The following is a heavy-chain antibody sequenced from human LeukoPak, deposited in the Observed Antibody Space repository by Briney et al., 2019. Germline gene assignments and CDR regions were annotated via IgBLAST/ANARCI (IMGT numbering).Heavy chain of an antibody. J-gene: IGHJ6*03. D-gene: IGHD4-17*01. Sequence: ASVKVSCKASGYTFTSYDITRVRQATGQGLEWMGWMNPNSGNTGYPQKFQGRLTITRNISISTIYMELSSLTSEDTAVYYCERGGAVTTFYYYYMDVWGKGTTVTVSS. CDR2: MNPNSGNT. V-gene: IGHV1-8*03. CDR3: ERGGAVTTFYYYYMDV. CDR1: GYTFTSYD.